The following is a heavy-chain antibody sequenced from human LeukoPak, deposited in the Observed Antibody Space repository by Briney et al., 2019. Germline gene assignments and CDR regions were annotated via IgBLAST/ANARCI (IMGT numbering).Heavy chain of an antibody. D-gene: IGHD2-15*01. CDR3: ARDGGYYFDY. V-gene: IGHV3-30-3*01. CDR1: GYTFTSYY. Sequence: SCKASGYTFTSYYMHWVRQAPGKGLEWVAVISYDGSNKYYADSVKGRFTISRDNSKNTLYLQMNSLRAEDTAVYYCARDGGYYFDYWGQGTLVTVSS. CDR2: ISYDGSNK. J-gene: IGHJ4*02.